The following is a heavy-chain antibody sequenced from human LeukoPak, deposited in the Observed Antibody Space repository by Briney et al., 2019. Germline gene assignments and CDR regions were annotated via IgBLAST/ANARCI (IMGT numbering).Heavy chain of an antibody. CDR2: IYYSGST. CDR3: ARGYDSSGYYNWFDP. J-gene: IGHJ5*02. D-gene: IGHD3-22*01. V-gene: IGHV4-59*01. CDR1: GGSISSYY. Sequence: PSETLSLTCTVSGGSISSYYWSWIRQPLGKGLEWIGYIYYSGSTNYNPSLKSRVTISVDTSKNQFSLKLSSVTAADTAVYYCARGYDSSGYYNWFDPWGQGTLVTVSS.